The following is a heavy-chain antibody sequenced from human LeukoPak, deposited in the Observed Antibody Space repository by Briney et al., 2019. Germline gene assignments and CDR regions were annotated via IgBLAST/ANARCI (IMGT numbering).Heavy chain of an antibody. J-gene: IGHJ4*02. Sequence: GGSLRLSCAASGFTFSSYAMHWVRQAPGKGLEWVAVISYDGSNKYYADSVKGRFTISRDNSKNTLYLQMNSLRAEDTAVYYCARDSGSYYHVLNYWGQGTLVTVSS. CDR2: ISYDGSNK. V-gene: IGHV3-30-3*01. CDR1: GFTFSSYA. CDR3: ARDSGSYYHVLNY. D-gene: IGHD1-26*01.